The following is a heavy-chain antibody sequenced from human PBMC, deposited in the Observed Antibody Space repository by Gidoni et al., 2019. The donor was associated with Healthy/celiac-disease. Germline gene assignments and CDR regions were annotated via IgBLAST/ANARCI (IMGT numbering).Heavy chain of an antibody. CDR2: MSWNSGSI. J-gene: IGHJ5*02. Sequence: EVQLVESGGGLVQPGRSLRLSCAAAGFTFDDYAMHWVRQAPGKGLEWVSGMSWNSGSIGYADSVKGRFTISRDNAKNSLYLQMNSLRAEDTALYYCAKDPPVPWGQGTLVTVSS. CDR1: GFTFDDYA. CDR3: AKDPPVP. V-gene: IGHV3-9*01.